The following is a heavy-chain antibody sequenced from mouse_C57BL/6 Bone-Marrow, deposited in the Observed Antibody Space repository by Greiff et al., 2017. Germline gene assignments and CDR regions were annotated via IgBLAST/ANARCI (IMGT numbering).Heavy chain of an antibody. V-gene: IGHV1-81*01. D-gene: IGHD3-2*02. CDR2: IYPRSGNT. CDR3: ARKGGSGYVWFAY. Sequence: QVQLQQSGAELARPGASVKLSCKASGYTFTSYGISWVKQSTGQGLEWIGEIYPRSGNTYYNEKFKGKATLTADKSSSTAYMELRSLTSEDSAVYFCARKGGSGYVWFAYWGQGTLVTVSA. CDR1: GYTFTSYG. J-gene: IGHJ3*01.